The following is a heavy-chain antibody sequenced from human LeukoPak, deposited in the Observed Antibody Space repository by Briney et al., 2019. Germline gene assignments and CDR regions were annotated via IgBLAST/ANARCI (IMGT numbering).Heavy chain of an antibody. CDR1: GFTFSSYA. J-gene: IGHJ5*02. D-gene: IGHD3-16*01. CDR3: ARLWGGNGYSGGSLNL. CDR2: ISGSGGST. Sequence: LAGGSLRLSCAASGFTFSSYAMSWVRQAPGKGLEWVSAISGSGGSTYYADSVKGRFTISKDNSNNMVFLQVDRLRAEDTAVYYCARLWGGNGYSGGSLNLWGQGTLVTVSS. V-gene: IGHV3-23*01.